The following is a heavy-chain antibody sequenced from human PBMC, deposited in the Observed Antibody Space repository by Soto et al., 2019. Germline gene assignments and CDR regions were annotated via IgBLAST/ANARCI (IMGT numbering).Heavy chain of an antibody. V-gene: IGHV1-69*01. CDR1: GGTFSSYP. CDR3: ARVFEYSSSPARGSYYYYGMDV. J-gene: IGHJ6*02. D-gene: IGHD6-6*01. Sequence: QVQLVQSGAEVKKPGSSVKVSCKPSGGTFSSYPISWVRQAPGQGLEWMEGIIPILGTANYAQKFQGRVTITADESTSTAYIELSSLRAEDTAVYYCARVFEYSSSPARGSYYYYGMDVWGQGTTVTVSS. CDR2: IIPILGTA.